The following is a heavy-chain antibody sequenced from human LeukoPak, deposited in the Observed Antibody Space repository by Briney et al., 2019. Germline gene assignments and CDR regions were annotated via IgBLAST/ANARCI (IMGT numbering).Heavy chain of an antibody. CDR2: INSGGTV. CDR3: ARFSSIWYVAFDM. CDR1: GFIVSSYE. V-gene: IGHV3-48*03. J-gene: IGHJ3*02. Sequence: GGSLRLSCAASGFIVSSYETGWVRQAPGKGLEWLSYINSGGTVYYADSVKGRFTFSRDNAKNSLYLHMNSLRAEDTALYYCARFSSIWYVAFDMWGQGTMVTVSS. D-gene: IGHD6-13*01.